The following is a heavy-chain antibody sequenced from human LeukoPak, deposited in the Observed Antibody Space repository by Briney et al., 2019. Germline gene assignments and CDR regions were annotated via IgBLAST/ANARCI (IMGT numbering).Heavy chain of an antibody. CDR1: GFTFSNAW. CDR3: LTTMVRGVILY. CDR2: IKSKTDGGTT. Sequence: GGSLRLSCAASGFTFSNAWMSWVRQAPGKGLEWVGRIKSKTDGGTTDYAAPVKGRFTISRDDSKNTLYLQMNSLKTEDTAVYYCLTTMVRGVILYWGQGTLVTVSS. D-gene: IGHD3-10*01. V-gene: IGHV3-15*01. J-gene: IGHJ4*02.